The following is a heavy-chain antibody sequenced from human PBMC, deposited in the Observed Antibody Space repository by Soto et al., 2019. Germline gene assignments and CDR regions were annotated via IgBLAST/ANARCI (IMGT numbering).Heavy chain of an antibody. Sequence: EVQLVESGGGLVKPGGSLRLSCAASGFTFSSYSMNWVRQAPGKGLEWVSSISSSSSYIYYADSVKGRFTISRDNAKNSLYLQMNSLRAEDTAVYYCARVEAAAENWFDPLGQGTLVTVSS. CDR3: ARVEAAAENWFDP. CDR1: GFTFSSYS. J-gene: IGHJ5*02. D-gene: IGHD6-13*01. CDR2: ISSSSSYI. V-gene: IGHV3-21*01.